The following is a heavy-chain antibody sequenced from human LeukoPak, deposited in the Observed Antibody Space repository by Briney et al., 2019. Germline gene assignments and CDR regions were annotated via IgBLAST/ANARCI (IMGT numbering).Heavy chain of an antibody. CDR1: GFTVSSNY. D-gene: IGHD2-15*01. J-gene: IGHJ4*02. V-gene: IGHV3-53*01. CDR2: IYSGGST. CDR3: ARGARSGQTVQLGY. Sequence: GGSLRLSCAASGFTVSSNYMSWVRQAPGKGLEWVSVIYSGGSTYYAASVKGRFTISRDNSKNTLYLQMNSLRAEDTAVYYCARGARSGQTVQLGYWGQGTLVTVSS.